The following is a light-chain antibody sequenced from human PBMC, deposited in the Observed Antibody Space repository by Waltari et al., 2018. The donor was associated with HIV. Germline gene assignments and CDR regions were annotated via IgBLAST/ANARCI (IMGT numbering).Light chain of an antibody. CDR3: QLFQCCNNWV. V-gene: IGLV3-21*01. CDR1: KIGSES. CDR2: HDR. J-gene: IGLJ3*02. Sequence: SYVLTQPPSVSVAPGQTARITCEGNKIGSESVHWYQQRPGQDHVVVIYHDRDRPSGIPERCSGSNSANTATLTITRVEAGDEADYYCQLFQCCNNWVFGGGTKLTVL.